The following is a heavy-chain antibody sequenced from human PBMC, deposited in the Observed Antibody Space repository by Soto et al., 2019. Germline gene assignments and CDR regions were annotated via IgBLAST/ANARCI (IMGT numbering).Heavy chain of an antibody. D-gene: IGHD3-22*01. J-gene: IGHJ3*02. Sequence: SETLSLTCTVSGGSISSGGYYWSWIRQHPGKGLEWIGYIYYSGSTYYNPSLKSRVTISVDTSKNQFSLKLSSVTAADTAVYCCAVYYYDSSGYYPGGAFDIWGQGTMVTVSS. V-gene: IGHV4-31*03. CDR3: AVYYYDSSGYYPGGAFDI. CDR1: GGSISSGGYY. CDR2: IYYSGST.